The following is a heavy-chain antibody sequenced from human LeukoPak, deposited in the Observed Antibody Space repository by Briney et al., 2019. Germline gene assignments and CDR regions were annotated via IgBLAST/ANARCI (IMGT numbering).Heavy chain of an antibody. CDR2: PYYRSKWYN. D-gene: IGHD5-24*01. Sequence: SQTLSLTCAISGHSFSSNSATWNWIRQSPSRGLEWLGRPYYRSKWYNDYAVSVKSRITINPDTSKNQFSLQLNSVTPEDTAVYYCARRPDDYNSLDYWGQGTLVTVSS. CDR1: GHSFSSNSAT. CDR3: ARRPDDYNSLDY. J-gene: IGHJ4*02. V-gene: IGHV6-1*01.